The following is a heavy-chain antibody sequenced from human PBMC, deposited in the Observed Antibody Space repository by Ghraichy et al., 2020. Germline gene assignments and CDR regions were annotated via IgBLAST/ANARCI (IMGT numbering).Heavy chain of an antibody. V-gene: IGHV4-38-2*02. J-gene: IGHJ4*02. CDR1: GYSISSGYY. D-gene: IGHD4-17*01. Sequence: SETLSLTCTVSGYSISSGYYWGWIRQPPGKGLEWIGSIYHSGSTYYNPSLKSRVTISVDTSKNQFSLKLSSVTAADTAVYYCANYGDYEGGVGRFDYWGQGTLVTVSS. CDR2: IYHSGST. CDR3: ANYGDYEGGVGRFDY.